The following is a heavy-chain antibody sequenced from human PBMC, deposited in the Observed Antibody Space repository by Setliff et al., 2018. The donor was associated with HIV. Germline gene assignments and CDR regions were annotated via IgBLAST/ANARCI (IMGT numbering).Heavy chain of an antibody. Sequence: SETLSLTCTVSGGSINTGSYYWGWIRQPPGKGLESIGTIYYSGSTYYKSSLKSRLTISVDTPKNQFSLKMSSVTAADTAVYYCARARGPEGYFDSWGQGTLVTVSS. D-gene: IGHD3-10*01. CDR2: IYYSGST. CDR1: GGSINTGSYY. CDR3: ARARGPEGYFDS. V-gene: IGHV4-39*07. J-gene: IGHJ4*02.